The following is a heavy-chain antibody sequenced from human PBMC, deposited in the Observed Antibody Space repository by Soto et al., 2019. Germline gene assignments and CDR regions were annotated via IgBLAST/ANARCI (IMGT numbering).Heavy chain of an antibody. D-gene: IGHD5-12*01. J-gene: IGHJ3*02. Sequence: TLSLTCAVSGGSISSGGYSWSWIRQPPGKGLEWIGYIYHSGSTYYNPSLKSRVTISVDRSKNQFSLKLSSVTAADTAVYYCASGYGSKAFDIWGQGTMVTVSS. CDR2: IYHSGST. V-gene: IGHV4-30-2*01. CDR1: GGSISSGGYS. CDR3: ASGYGSKAFDI.